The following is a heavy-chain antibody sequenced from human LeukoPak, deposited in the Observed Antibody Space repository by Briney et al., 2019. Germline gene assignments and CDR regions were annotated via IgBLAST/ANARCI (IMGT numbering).Heavy chain of an antibody. D-gene: IGHD6-13*01. V-gene: IGHV3-74*01. CDR3: ARESGIAAALDL. J-gene: IGHJ5*02. Sequence: GGSLRLSCAASGFTFSSYWMHWVRQAPGKGLGWVSRINTEGSSTSYADSVKGRFTISRDNAKNTLYLQMNSLRAEDTAVYYCARESGIAAALDLWGQGTLVAVSS. CDR2: INTEGSST. CDR1: GFTFSSYW.